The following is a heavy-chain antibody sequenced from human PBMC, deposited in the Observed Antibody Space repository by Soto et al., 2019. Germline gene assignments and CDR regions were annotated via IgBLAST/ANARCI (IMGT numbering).Heavy chain of an antibody. CDR1: GGSLTSYP. D-gene: IGHD3-16*01. J-gene: IGHJ4*02. CDR3: ARGWGLVS. V-gene: IGHV1-69*01. Sequence: QMEQSGAEVRKPGSSVKVSCKPSGGSLTSYPMAWVRQAPGQGFEWMGGIIPIHGTTEYAQKFQGRVTITADESTNRATLELNGLTSEEKAVYYCARGWGLVSWGQGTLVTVSS. CDR2: IIPIHGTT.